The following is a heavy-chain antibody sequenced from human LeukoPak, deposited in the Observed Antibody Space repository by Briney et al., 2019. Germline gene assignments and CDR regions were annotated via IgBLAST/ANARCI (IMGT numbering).Heavy chain of an antibody. CDR1: GGTFSSYA. J-gene: IGHJ5*02. CDR2: IIPIFGTA. V-gene: IGHV1-69*05. Sequence: SVKVSCKASGGTFSSYAISWVRQAPGQGLEWMGRIIPIFGTANYAQKFQGRVTITTDESTSTAYMELSSLRSEDTAVYYCAFYYGSGSYWFDPWGQGTLVTVSS. D-gene: IGHD3-10*01. CDR3: AFYYGSGSYWFDP.